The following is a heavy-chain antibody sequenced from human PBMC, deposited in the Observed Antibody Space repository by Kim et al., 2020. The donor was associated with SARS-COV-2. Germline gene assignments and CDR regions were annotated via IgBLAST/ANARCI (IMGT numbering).Heavy chain of an antibody. D-gene: IGHD6-19*01. CDR3: AREEPNSSFLFDP. V-gene: IGHV7-4-1*01. J-gene: IGHJ5*02. CDR2: IDTNTGNP. CDR1: GYTFNDYL. Sequence: ASVKVSCKTSGYTFNDYLVNWIRQAPGQGPEWMGWIDTNTGNPTYAQGFTGRIVFSLDTSVSTAYLEIHSLKAEDSAVYYLAREEPNSSFLFDPRGPGTL.